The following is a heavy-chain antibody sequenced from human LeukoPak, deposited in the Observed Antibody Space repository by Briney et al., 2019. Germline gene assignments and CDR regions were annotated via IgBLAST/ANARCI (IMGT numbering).Heavy chain of an antibody. CDR1: GFTFSSYW. V-gene: IGHV3-74*01. J-gene: IGHJ6*02. CDR3: ARGGGIVVVPAAPQEIYYYYYGMDV. CDR2: INSDGSST. D-gene: IGHD2-2*01. Sequence: GGSLRLSCAASGFTFSSYWMPWVRQAPGKGLVWVSRINSDGSSTSYADSVKGRFTISRDNAKNTLYLQMNSLRAEDTAVYYCARGGGIVVVPAAPQEIYYYYYGMDVWGQGTTVTVSS.